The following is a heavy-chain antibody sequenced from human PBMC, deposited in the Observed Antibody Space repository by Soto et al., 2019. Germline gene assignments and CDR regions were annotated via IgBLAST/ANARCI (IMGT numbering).Heavy chain of an antibody. D-gene: IGHD3-22*01. CDR1: GASISSGDYY. CDR2: IYYSGST. J-gene: IGHJ6*02. CDR3: ARASPYYYDTTSDLDYYYGMDV. Sequence: SETLSLTCTVSGASISSGDYYWTWIRQPPGKGLEWIGYIYYSGSTYYNPSLKSRVTISVDTSKNQFSLKLSSVTAADTAVYYCARASPYYYDTTSDLDYYYGMDVWGRGTTVTVSS. V-gene: IGHV4-30-4*01.